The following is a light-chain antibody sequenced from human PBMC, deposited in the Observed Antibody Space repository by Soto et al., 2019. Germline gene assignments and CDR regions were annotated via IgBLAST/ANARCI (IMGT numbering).Light chain of an antibody. Sequence: DIQMTQSPPFLSASVGDRVTITCRASHAISNYLAWYQQKPGKVPELLIYAASTLQSGVPSRFSGSGSGTDFTLTISSLQPEDVATYYCQKYDRAPRTFGQGTKVDIK. CDR2: AAS. CDR1: HAISNY. CDR3: QKYDRAPRT. J-gene: IGKJ1*01. V-gene: IGKV1-27*01.